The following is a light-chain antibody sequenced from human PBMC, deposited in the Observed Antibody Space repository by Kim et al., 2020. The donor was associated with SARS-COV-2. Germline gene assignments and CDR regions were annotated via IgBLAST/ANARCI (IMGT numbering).Light chain of an antibody. Sequence: LSPGERATLSCRASQSVDSTYLGWYQQKPGQAPRLLFYGASSRATGIPDRFSGSGSGTDFTLTISRLEPEDFATYYCQQYDTSPCTFGQGTKLEI. J-gene: IGKJ2*02. CDR1: QSVDSTY. CDR3: QQYDTSPCT. V-gene: IGKV3-20*01. CDR2: GAS.